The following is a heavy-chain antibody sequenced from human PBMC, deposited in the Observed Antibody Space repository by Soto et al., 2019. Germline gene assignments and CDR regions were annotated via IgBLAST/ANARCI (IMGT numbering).Heavy chain of an antibody. Sequence: LRLSCSASGFTFSSYAMHWVRQAPGKGLEYVSGIRGNGDPPFYADSVKGRFTISRDNSKNTLYLQMSSLSADDTAVYYCVKSRGGNNFDFFDWGQGALVTVSS. J-gene: IGHJ4*02. V-gene: IGHV3-64D*06. D-gene: IGHD5-12*01. CDR2: IRGNGDPP. CDR3: VKSRGGNNFDFFD. CDR1: GFTFSSYA.